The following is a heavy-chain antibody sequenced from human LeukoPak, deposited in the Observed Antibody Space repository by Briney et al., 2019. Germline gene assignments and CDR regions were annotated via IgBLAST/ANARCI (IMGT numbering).Heavy chain of an antibody. V-gene: IGHV1-69*04. Sequence: GASVKVSCKASGDTFIPYTFSCVRQAPGQGLEWIGRIIPSLDVASYAQKFQGRVTLSADRDTATTYMEVTSLRSEDTAMYYCARDHCSPGTCLGGHWGQGTLVTVSS. J-gene: IGHJ4*02. CDR3: ARDHCSPGTCLGGH. CDR1: GDTFIPYT. CDR2: IIPSLDVA. D-gene: IGHD2-15*01.